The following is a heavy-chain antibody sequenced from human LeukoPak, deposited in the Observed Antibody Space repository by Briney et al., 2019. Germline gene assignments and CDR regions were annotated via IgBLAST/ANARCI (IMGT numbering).Heavy chain of an antibody. J-gene: IGHJ5*02. CDR3: ARHEPLLWFGEPRSNWFDP. D-gene: IGHD3-10*01. CDR2: IYCSGST. V-gene: IGHV4-39*01. Sequence: SETLSLTCTVSGGSISSSSYYWGWICPPPGKGLEWIGSIYCSGSTYYNPSLKSRVTISVDTSKNQFSLKLSSVTAADTAVYYCARHEPLLWFGEPRSNWFDPWGQGTLVTVSS. CDR1: GGSISSSSYY.